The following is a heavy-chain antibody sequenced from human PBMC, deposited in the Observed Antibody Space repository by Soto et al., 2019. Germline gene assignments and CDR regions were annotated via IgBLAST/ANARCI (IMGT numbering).Heavy chain of an antibody. CDR1: GFTFSSYE. D-gene: IGHD2-15*01. CDR2: ISSSGSTI. CDR3: ARGLGRVYVVGVAATYPDAFDI. Sequence: EVQLVESGGGLVQPGGSLRLSCAASGFTFSSYEMNWVRQAPGKGLEWVSYISSSGSTIYYADSVKGRFTISRDNAKNSLNLQMNSLRAEDTAVYDCARGLGRVYVVGVAATYPDAFDIWGQGTMVTVSS. V-gene: IGHV3-48*03. J-gene: IGHJ3*02.